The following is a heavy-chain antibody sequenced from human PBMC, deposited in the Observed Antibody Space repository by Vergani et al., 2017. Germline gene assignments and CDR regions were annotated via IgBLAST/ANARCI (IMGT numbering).Heavy chain of an antibody. CDR1: GGSFTSYH. CDR2: IDHTGRP. J-gene: IGHJ6*03. Sequence: QVQLQQWGGGLLKPSETLSLTCVVNGGSFTSYHWTWIRQSPGEGLEWVGDIDHTGRPDCNPSLKSRLTMSVDKSRNQFSLTLNSVTATDTAIYFCARVNTETNGHLYYYYYMDGWGQGTAVTVS. CDR3: ARVNTETNGHLYYYYYMDG. D-gene: IGHD4-11*01. V-gene: IGHV4-34*01.